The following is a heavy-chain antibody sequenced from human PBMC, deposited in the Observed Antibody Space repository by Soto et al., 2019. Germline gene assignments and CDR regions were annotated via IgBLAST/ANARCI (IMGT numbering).Heavy chain of an antibody. V-gene: IGHV1-46*01. J-gene: IGHJ3*02. D-gene: IGHD6-6*01. CDR1: GYTFTSYY. CDR2: INPSGGST. Sequence: ASVKVSCKASGYTFTSYYMHWVRQAPGQGLEWMGIINPSGGSTSYAQKYQGGVTMTRDTSTSTVYMELSSLRSEDTAVYYCASEYEYSSSLVAFDIWGQGTMVTVSS. CDR3: ASEYEYSSSLVAFDI.